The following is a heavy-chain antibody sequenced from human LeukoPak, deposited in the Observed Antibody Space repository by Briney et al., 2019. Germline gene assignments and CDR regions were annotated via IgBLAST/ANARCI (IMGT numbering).Heavy chain of an antibody. D-gene: IGHD2-15*01. J-gene: IGHJ6*03. Sequence: SETLSLTCTVSGYSISSDYYWGWIRQPPGKGLEWIGFIYHSGSTYYNPSLKSRVTISVDTSKNQFSLKLSSVTAADTAVYYCAREHCSGGSCYSIYYYYYMDVWGKGTTVTVSS. CDR2: IYHSGST. CDR1: GYSISSDYY. V-gene: IGHV4-38-2*02. CDR3: AREHCSGGSCYSIYYYYYMDV.